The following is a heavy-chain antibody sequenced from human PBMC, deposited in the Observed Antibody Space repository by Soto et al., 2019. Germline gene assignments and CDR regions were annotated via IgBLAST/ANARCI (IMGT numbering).Heavy chain of an antibody. Sequence: SETLSLTCTVSGGSVSSGSYYWSWIRQPPGKGLEWIGYIYYSGSPNYNPSLKSRVTISLNTSKNQFSLKLSSVTAADAAVYYCARSLRGVSFAGSEYFQHWGHGTLVTVSS. CDR2: IYYSGSP. J-gene: IGHJ1*01. V-gene: IGHV4-61*01. D-gene: IGHD3-10*01. CDR3: ARSLRGVSFAGSEYFQH. CDR1: GGSVSSGSYY.